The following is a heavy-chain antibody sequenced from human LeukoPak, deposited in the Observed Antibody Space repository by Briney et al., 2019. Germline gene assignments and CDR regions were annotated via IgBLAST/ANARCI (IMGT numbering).Heavy chain of an antibody. Sequence: PSETLTLTCTVSGGSVSSGTYFCTWVRQPPGKGLEWIGHIHYSVTTNYNPSLKSRVTMSLDTSKDQFSLKLTSVTAADTAIYFCARWGTYWGQGILVTVSS. CDR1: GGSVSSGTYF. V-gene: IGHV4-61*01. CDR3: ARWGTY. D-gene: IGHD7-27*01. CDR2: IHYSVTT. J-gene: IGHJ4*02.